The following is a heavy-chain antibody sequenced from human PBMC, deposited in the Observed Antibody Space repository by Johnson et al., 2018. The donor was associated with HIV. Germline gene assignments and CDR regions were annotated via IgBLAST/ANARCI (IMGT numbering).Heavy chain of an antibody. V-gene: IGHV3-NL1*01. Sequence: MHLVESGGGVVQPGRSLRLSCADSGFTFSSYAMHWVRQAPGKGLEWVSLIYSGDNTKYADSVKGRFTISRDNSKNTLFLQMNSLRPDDTGVYYCARERWSAYNGAFDIWGHGTLVTVSS. D-gene: IGHD3-3*01. J-gene: IGHJ3*02. CDR1: GFTFSSYA. CDR3: ARERWSAYNGAFDI. CDR2: IYSGDNT.